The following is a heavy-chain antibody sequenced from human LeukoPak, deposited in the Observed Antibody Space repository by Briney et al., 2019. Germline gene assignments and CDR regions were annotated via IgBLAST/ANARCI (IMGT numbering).Heavy chain of an antibody. J-gene: IGHJ4*02. CDR3: ARQWELGGTSDY. Sequence: SVKVSCKASGGTFSSYAISWVRQAPGQGPEWMGGIIPIFGTANYAQKFQGRVTITTDESTSTAYMELSSLRSEDTAVYYCARQWELGGTSDYWGQGTLVTVSS. CDR1: GGTFSSYA. CDR2: IIPIFGTA. V-gene: IGHV1-69*05. D-gene: IGHD1-26*01.